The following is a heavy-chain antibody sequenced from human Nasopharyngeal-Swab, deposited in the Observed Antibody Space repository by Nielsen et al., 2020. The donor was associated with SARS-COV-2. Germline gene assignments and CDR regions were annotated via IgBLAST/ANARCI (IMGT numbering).Heavy chain of an antibody. CDR3: ARLSGGGYDGYVFDY. CDR1: GDSISRYF. D-gene: IGHD5-12*01. CDR2: IAASGHT. J-gene: IGHJ4*02. Sequence: SETLSLTCTVSGDSISRYFWSWIRQLPGKGLQWIAYIAASGHTNYNPSLQSRVSISIQTSENQFSLKVGSVTAADTAVYYCARLSGGGYDGYVFDYWGQGTLATVSS. V-gene: IGHV4-59*08.